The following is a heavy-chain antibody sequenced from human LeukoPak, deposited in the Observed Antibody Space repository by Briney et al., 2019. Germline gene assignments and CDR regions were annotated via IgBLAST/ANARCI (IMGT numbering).Heavy chain of an antibody. CDR3: AKGASTFRGVIVDFDY. CDR1: GFTFSSYA. Sequence: PGGSLRLSCAASGFTFSSYAMSWVRQAPGKGLEWVSAISGSGGSTYYADSVKGRFTISRDNSKNTLYLQMNSLRAEDTAVYYCAKGASTFRGVIVDFDYWGQGTLVTVSS. CDR2: ISGSGGST. D-gene: IGHD3-16*02. V-gene: IGHV3-23*01. J-gene: IGHJ4*02.